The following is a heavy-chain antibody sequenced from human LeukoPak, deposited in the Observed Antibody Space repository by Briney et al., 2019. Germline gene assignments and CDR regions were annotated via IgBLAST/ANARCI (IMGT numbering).Heavy chain of an antibody. J-gene: IGHJ6*03. CDR2: IYYSGGT. CDR3: ARHSVPAAIRYRIYYSFYKDV. V-gene: IGHV4-59*08. Sequence: PSETLSLTCTVSGGSITRYFWSSIWQPPGKGLEWIGYIYYSGGTNYNPSLNSRVTISVDTSKNQFSLKLGSVTAADTAVYYCARHSVPAAIRYRIYYSFYKDVWGKGTTVTVSS. D-gene: IGHD2-2*01. CDR1: GGSITRYF.